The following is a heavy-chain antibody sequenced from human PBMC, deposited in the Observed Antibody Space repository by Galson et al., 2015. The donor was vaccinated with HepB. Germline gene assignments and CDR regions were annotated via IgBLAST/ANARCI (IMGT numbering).Heavy chain of an antibody. J-gene: IGHJ6*02. CDR3: ARRISLVRGIITKPDYYYGMDV. V-gene: IGHV3-7*03. CDR1: GDTFSSYW. D-gene: IGHD3-10*01. Sequence: SLRLSCAASGDTFSSYWTNWLRQDPGKGLVLVAHINQDGGSNYSVDSVKGRFTISKDNAKDSVYLQLDSLRAEDTAVYYCARRISLVRGIITKPDYYYGMDVWGQGTTVTVAS. CDR2: INQDGGSN.